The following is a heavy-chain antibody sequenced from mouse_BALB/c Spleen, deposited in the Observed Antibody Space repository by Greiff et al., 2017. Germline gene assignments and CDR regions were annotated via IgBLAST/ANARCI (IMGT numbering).Heavy chain of an antibody. CDR3: ASSRDGEEYDFDY. J-gene: IGHJ2*01. CDR2: INPNNDGT. V-gene: IGHV1-14*01. D-gene: IGHD2-13*01. Sequence: EVQLQQSGAELVKPGASVKLSCKASGYTFTSYFMHWVKQRPGQGLEWIGDINPNNDGTNYNEKFKGKATLTVDKSSSTAYMQLSSLTSEDSAVYSCASSRDGEEYDFDYRGQGTTLTVSS. CDR1: GYTFTSYF.